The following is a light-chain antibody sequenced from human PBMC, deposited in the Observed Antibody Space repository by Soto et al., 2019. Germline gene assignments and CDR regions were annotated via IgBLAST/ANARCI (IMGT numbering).Light chain of an antibody. CDR3: SSYTSSSTDV. CDR1: SSDVGGYNY. Sequence: QSVLTQPASVSGSPGQSITISCTGTSSDVGGYNYVSWYQQHPRKVPKLMIYDVSNRPSEVSNRFSGSKSGNTASLTISGLQAEDEADYYCSSYTSSSTDVFGTGTKLTVL. J-gene: IGLJ1*01. CDR2: DVS. V-gene: IGLV2-14*03.